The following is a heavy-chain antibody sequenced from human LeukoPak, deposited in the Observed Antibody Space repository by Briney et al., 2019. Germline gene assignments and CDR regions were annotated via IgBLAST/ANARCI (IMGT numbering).Heavy chain of an antibody. CDR2: IWNDGTNK. CDR3: ARDYCSSTSCLFDY. Sequence: GGSLRLSYAASGFTFSSYGMHWARQAPGKGLEWVAVIWNDGTNKYYADSVKGRFTISRDNSENTLYLQMNSLRAEDTAVYYCARDYCSSTSCLFDYWGQGTLVTVSS. D-gene: IGHD2-2*01. V-gene: IGHV3-33*01. J-gene: IGHJ4*02. CDR1: GFTFSSYG.